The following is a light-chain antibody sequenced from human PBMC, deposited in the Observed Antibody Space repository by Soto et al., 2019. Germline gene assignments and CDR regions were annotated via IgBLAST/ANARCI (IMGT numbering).Light chain of an antibody. CDR3: QQRSNWPLT. CDR2: DAS. J-gene: IGKJ5*01. Sequence: EIVLTQSPATLSLSPGESATLSCRASPSVTNYLAWYQQKPGQAPRLLIYDASNRATGIPARFSGSGSGTDFTLTISSLEPEDFAVYYCQQRSNWPLTFGQGARLEIK. V-gene: IGKV3-11*01. CDR1: PSVTNY.